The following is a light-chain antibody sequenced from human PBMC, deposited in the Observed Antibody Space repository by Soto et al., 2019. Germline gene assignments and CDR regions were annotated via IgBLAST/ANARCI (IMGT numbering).Light chain of an antibody. J-gene: IGLJ1*01. CDR1: SSNFGAGYD. CDR3: ASYTSTSTYV. CDR2: TNT. Sequence: QSVLTQPPSVSGAPGQRVTISCTGGSSNFGAGYDVHWYQQLPGTAPKLLIYTNTNRPSGVPDRFSGSKSGNTASLTISGLQADNESDYYCASYTSTSTYVFGTGTKVTVL. V-gene: IGLV1-40*01.